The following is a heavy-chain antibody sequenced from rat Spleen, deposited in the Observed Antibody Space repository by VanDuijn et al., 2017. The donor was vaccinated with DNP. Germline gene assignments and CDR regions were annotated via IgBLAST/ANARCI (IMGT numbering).Heavy chain of an antibody. J-gene: IGHJ3*01. CDR3: ARWSSSLAY. CDR1: GYTFTTYY. V-gene: IGHV1-43*01. D-gene: IGHD1-8*01. Sequence: QVQLQQSGAEVAKPGSSVKISCKASGYTFTTYYIGWIKQTTRQGLEYIGYINMGSGGTNYNEKFKGKATLTVGKSSSTAFMQLSSLTPDDTAVYYCARWSSSLAYWGQGSLVTVSS. CDR2: INMGSGGT.